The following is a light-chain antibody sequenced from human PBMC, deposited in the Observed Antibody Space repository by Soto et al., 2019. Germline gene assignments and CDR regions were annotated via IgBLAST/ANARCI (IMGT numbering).Light chain of an antibody. J-gene: IGLJ2*01. CDR1: TRDIGSYNL. Sequence: QSALTQPASVSGSPGQSITISCTGTTRDIGSYNLVSWFQQYPGKDPKLVVYEGSKRPSGVSDRFSGSKSGNTASLTISGLLAEDEDGYYGSSYTGYHSLVFGGGTKLTVL. CDR2: EGS. CDR3: SSYTGYHSLV. V-gene: IGLV2-23*01.